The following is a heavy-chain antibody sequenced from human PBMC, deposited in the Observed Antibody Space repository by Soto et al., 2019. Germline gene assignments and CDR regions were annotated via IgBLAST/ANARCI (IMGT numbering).Heavy chain of an antibody. Sequence: QVQLVESGGGVVQPGRSLRLSCAASGFTFSSYAMHWVRQAPGKGLEWVAVISYDGSNKYYADSVKGRFTISRDNSKNTLYLQMHSLRAEDTAVYYCAREGFYYDSSGRYGMDVWGQGTTVTVSS. D-gene: IGHD3-22*01. CDR2: ISYDGSNK. CDR3: AREGFYYDSSGRYGMDV. J-gene: IGHJ6*02. CDR1: GFTFSSYA. V-gene: IGHV3-30-3*01.